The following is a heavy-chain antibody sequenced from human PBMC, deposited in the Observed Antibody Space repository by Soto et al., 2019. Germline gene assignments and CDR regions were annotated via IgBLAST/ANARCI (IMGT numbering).Heavy chain of an antibody. CDR2: ISGSGGST. CDR3: AKDRGAARPLSPHRWFDP. D-gene: IGHD6-6*01. CDR1: GFTFSSYA. J-gene: IGHJ5*02. Sequence: EVQLLETGGGLVQPGGSLRLSCAASGFTFSSYAMSWVRQAPGKELEWVSAISGSGGSTYYADSVKGRFTISRDNSKNTLYLHMNSLRAEDTAVYYCAKDRGAARPLSPHRWFDPWGQGTLVTVSS. V-gene: IGHV3-23*01.